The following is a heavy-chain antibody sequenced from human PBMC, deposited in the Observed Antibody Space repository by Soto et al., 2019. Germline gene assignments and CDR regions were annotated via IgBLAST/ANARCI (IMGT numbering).Heavy chain of an antibody. J-gene: IGHJ4*02. CDR2: IKQDGSEK. CDR3: ARVRYGGNSYYFDY. Sequence: LRLSCAASGFTFSRYWMSWVRQAPGRGLEWVANIKQDGSEKYYVASVKGRFTMSKDNVKNSLYLQMNSLRAEDTALYYCARVRYGGNSYYFDYWGQGTQVTVS. D-gene: IGHD4-17*01. CDR1: GFTFSRYW. V-gene: IGHV3-7*03.